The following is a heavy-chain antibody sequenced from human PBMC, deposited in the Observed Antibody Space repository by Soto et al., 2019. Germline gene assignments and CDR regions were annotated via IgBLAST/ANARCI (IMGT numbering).Heavy chain of an antibody. CDR2: LYYSEST. D-gene: IGHD1-26*01. V-gene: IGHV4-31*03. CDR3: ARDQAIGGSSY. CDR1: GGSISSGSYY. J-gene: IGHJ4*02. Sequence: QVQLQESGPGLVKPSQTLSLTCTVSGGSISSGSYYWSWIRQHPGKGLEWIGYLYYSESTYYNPSLKSRVTISVDTSKDQFPLKLSSVTAAGTAVYYCARDQAIGGSSYWGQGTLVTVSS.